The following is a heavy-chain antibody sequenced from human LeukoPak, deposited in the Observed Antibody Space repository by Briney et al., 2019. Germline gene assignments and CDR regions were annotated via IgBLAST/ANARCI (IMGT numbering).Heavy chain of an antibody. CDR2: IYSGGST. D-gene: IGHD3-10*01. J-gene: IGHJ3*02. Sequence: GGSLRLSCAAFGFTVNSHYMTWVRQAPGRGLEWVSVIYSGGSTYYADSVKGRFTISRDNSKNTLYLQMNSLRAEDTAVYYCARDSVYGSGSYYAFDIWGQGTMVTVSS. CDR1: GFTVNSHY. V-gene: IGHV3-53*01. CDR3: ARDSVYGSGSYYAFDI.